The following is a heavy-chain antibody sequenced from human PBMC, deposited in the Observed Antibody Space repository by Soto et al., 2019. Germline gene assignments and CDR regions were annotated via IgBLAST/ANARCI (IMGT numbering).Heavy chain of an antibody. D-gene: IGHD2-2*01. V-gene: IGHV3-9*01. CDR2: INWNSGSI. CDR1: GFTFDDYA. Sequence: PGGSLRLSCATSGFTFDDYAMHWVRQAPGKGLEWVSGINWNSGSIAYADSVKGRFTISRDNAKNSLYLQMNSLRAEDTALYYCAKTYCSSTSCYRFDYWGQGTLVTVSS. J-gene: IGHJ4*02. CDR3: AKTYCSSTSCYRFDY.